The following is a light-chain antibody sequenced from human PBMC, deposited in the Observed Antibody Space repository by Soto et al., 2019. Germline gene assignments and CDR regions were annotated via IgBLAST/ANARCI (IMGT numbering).Light chain of an antibody. CDR1: QAIRND. J-gene: IGKJ1*01. CDR2: AAS. Sequence: DIHMTQSPPSLSASVGDRVTITCRASQAIRNDLAWYQQRPGKAPKRLIFAASALQSGVPSRFSGSGSGTEFTLTISSLQPEDFATYFCLQHNKYPRTFGQGTKVDIK. CDR3: LQHNKYPRT. V-gene: IGKV1-17*01.